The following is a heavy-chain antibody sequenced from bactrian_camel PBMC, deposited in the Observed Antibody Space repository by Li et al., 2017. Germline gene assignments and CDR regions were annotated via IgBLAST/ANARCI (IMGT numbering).Heavy chain of an antibody. V-gene: IGHV3S53*01. CDR2: ISDGGGA. J-gene: IGHJ4*01. Sequence: HVQLVESGGGSVQAGGSLRLSCAPSDYSAFCVGWFRQSLGKERERVASISDGGGARQLYADSVQGRFTISRDNAKEMLDLQMNNLRPEDTAKYCCATHSSDPGGAGRLTPRAYKYWGQGTQVTVS. CDR3: ATHSSDPGGAGRLTPRAYKY. CDR1: DYSAFC. D-gene: IGHD2*01.